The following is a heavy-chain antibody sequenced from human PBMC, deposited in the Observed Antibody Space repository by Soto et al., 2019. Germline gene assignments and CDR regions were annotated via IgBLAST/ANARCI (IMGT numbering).Heavy chain of an antibody. D-gene: IGHD2-8*01. V-gene: IGHV1-18*01. Sequence: GASVKVSCKASGYTFTSYGISWVRQAPGQGLEWMGWISAYNGNANYAQKPQGRVTMTPDTSTSTAYMELRSLRSDDTAVYYCARDGSGYCTNGVCSLWGQGTLVTVSS. J-gene: IGHJ4*02. CDR2: ISAYNGNA. CDR1: GYTFTSYG. CDR3: ARDGSGYCTNGVCSL.